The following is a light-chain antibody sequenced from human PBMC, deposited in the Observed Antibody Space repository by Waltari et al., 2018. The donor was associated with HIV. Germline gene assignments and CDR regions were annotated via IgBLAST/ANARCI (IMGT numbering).Light chain of an antibody. J-gene: IGLJ3*02. Sequence: QAGLTQPPSVSKDLRQTATLTCTGNNNNVGNQGAAWLQQHQGHPPKLLFYMNDNRPSGISERFSASRSGNTASLTITGLQPEDEADYYCSSWDFSLSAWVFGGGTKLTVL. CDR2: MND. CDR1: NNNVGNQG. CDR3: SSWDFSLSAWV. V-gene: IGLV10-54*01.